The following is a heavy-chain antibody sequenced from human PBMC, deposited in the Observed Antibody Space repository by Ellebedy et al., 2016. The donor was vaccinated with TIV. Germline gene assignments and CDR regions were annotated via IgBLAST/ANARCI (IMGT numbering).Heavy chain of an antibody. CDR2: ISGSGGST. D-gene: IGHD3-22*01. J-gene: IGHJ4*02. CDR1: GFTFSSYA. Sequence: PGGSLRLFCAASGFTFSSYAMSWVRQAPGKGLEWVSAISGSGGSTYYADSVKGRFTISRDNSKNTLYLQMNSLRTEDTAVYYCAKVIRDSSGCFDYWGQGTLVTVSS. V-gene: IGHV3-23*01. CDR3: AKVIRDSSGCFDY.